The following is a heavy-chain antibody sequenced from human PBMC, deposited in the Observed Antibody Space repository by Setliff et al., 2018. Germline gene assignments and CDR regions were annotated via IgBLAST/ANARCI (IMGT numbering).Heavy chain of an antibody. CDR1: GYTFTSYA. CDR3: ARFRGWNYLVGWFDP. Sequence: GSVKVSCQASGYTFTSYAMHWVRQAPGQRLEWMGWINAGNGNTKYSQKFQGRVTITRDTSASTAYMELSSLRSEDTAVYYCARFRGWNYLVGWFDPWGQGTLVTVSS. CDR2: INAGNGNT. D-gene: IGHD1-7*01. V-gene: IGHV1-3*01. J-gene: IGHJ5*02.